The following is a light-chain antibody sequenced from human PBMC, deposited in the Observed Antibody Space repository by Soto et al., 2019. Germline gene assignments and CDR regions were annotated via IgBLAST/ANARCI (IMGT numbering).Light chain of an antibody. J-gene: IGKJ2*01. CDR1: QSVSSY. CDR3: PRRSNWPPYT. CDR2: DAS. V-gene: IGKV3-11*01. Sequence: EIVLTQSPATLSLSPGERATISCRASQSVSSYLAWYQQKPGQAPRLLIYDASNRATGIPARFSGSGSETDFTLTISSIEPKDFVVYSWPRRSNWPPYTFGQGTKLEIK.